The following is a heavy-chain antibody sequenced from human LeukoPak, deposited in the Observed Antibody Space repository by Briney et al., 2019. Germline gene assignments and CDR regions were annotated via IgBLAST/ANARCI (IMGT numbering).Heavy chain of an antibody. Sequence: GASVKVSCKVSGYTLTELSMHWVRQAPGKGLEWMGSFDPEDGETIYAQKFQGRVTMTEDTSTDTAYMELSSLRSEDTAVYFCATDKRRSNSFDIWGQGTMVTVSS. J-gene: IGHJ3*02. CDR3: ATDKRRSNSFDI. V-gene: IGHV1-24*01. CDR1: GYTLTELS. CDR2: FDPEDGET. D-gene: IGHD2/OR15-2a*01.